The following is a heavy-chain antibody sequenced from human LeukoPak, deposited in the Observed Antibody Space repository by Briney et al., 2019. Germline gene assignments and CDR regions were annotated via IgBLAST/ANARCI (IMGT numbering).Heavy chain of an antibody. CDR2: IYYSGST. Sequence: SETLSLTCTVSGGSISSSSYYWGWIRQPPGKGLEWIGSIYYSGSTNYNPSLKSRVTISVDTSKNQFSLKLSSVTAADTAVYYCARMGGSGSQPADYWGQGTLVTVSS. CDR3: ARMGGSGSQPADY. J-gene: IGHJ4*02. D-gene: IGHD1-26*01. V-gene: IGHV4-39*07. CDR1: GGSISSSSYY.